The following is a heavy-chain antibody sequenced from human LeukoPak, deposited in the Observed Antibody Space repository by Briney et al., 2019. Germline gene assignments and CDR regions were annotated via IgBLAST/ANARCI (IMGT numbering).Heavy chain of an antibody. Sequence: ASVKVSCKASGYTFTSYDINWVRQATGQGLEWMGWMNPNSGNTGYAQKFQGRVTMTRNTSISTAYMELSSLRSEDTAVYYCARGDAVADTSDFNSWGQGTLVTVSS. CDR2: MNPNSGNT. D-gene: IGHD6-19*01. V-gene: IGHV1-8*01. J-gene: IGHJ4*02. CDR3: ARGDAVADTSDFNS. CDR1: GYTFTSYD.